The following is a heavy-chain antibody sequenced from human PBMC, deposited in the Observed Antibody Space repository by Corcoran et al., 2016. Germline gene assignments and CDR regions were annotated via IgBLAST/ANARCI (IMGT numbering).Heavy chain of an antibody. Sequence: QITLKESGPTLVKPTQTLTLTCTFSGFSLSTSGGGVGWIRQPPGKALEWLALIYWNDDKRYSPSLKSRLTITKDTSKNQVVLTMTNMDPVDTATYYCAHRVSSSSYYYYYGMDVWGQGTTVTVSS. D-gene: IGHD6-6*01. CDR3: AHRVSSSSYYYYYGMDV. CDR1: GFSLSTSGGG. V-gene: IGHV2-5*01. J-gene: IGHJ6*02. CDR2: IYWNDDK.